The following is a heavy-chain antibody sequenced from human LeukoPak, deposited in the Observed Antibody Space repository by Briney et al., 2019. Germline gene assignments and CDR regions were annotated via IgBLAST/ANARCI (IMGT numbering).Heavy chain of an antibody. Sequence: ASVKVSCKASGYTFTGYYMHWVRQAPGQGLEWMGWINPNSGGTNYALKFQGRVPMTRDPSISTAYMELSRLRYDDTAVYYCARGLRGYCSGGSCYRGAFDIWGQGTMVTVSS. CDR1: GYTFTGYY. J-gene: IGHJ3*02. D-gene: IGHD2-15*01. V-gene: IGHV1-2*02. CDR2: INPNSGGT. CDR3: ARGLRGYCSGGSCYRGAFDI.